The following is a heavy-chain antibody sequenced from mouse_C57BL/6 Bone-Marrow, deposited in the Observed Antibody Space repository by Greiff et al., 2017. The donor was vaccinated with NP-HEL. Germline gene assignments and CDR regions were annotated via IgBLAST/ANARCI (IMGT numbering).Heavy chain of an antibody. D-gene: IGHD2-4*01. CDR1: GFNIKDDY. CDR3: TGGDYDWFAY. V-gene: IGHV14-4*01. CDR2: IDPENGDT. J-gene: IGHJ3*01. Sequence: EVQLQQSGAELVRPGASVKLSCTASGFNIKDDYMHWVKQRPEQGLEWIGWIDPENGDTEYASKFQGKATITADTSSNTAYLQLSSLTSEDTAVYYCTGGDYDWFAYWGQGTLVTVSA.